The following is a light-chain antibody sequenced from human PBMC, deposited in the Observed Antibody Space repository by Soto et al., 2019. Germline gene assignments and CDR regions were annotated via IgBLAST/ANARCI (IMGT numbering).Light chain of an antibody. CDR2: DVN. CDR1: SSDVGNYNY. V-gene: IGLV2-14*01. J-gene: IGLJ1*01. CDR3: SSYTSSSTLV. Sequence: QSAPTQPASVSGSPGQSITISCTGTSSDVGNYNYVSWYQQHPGKVPKLMIYDVNNRPSGVSNRFSGSKSGNTASLTISGLQAEDESDYYCSSYTSSSTLVFGTGTKVTVL.